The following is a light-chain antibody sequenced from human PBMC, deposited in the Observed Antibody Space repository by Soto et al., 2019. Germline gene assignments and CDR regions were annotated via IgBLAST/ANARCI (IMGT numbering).Light chain of an antibody. CDR1: SSDVGGYNY. J-gene: IGLJ2*01. Sequence: QSVPTQPPSASGSPGQSVTFSCTGTSSDVGGYNYVSWYQQYPGKAPKLMIYEVYKRHSGVPDRFSGSKSSNTASLTVSGLQPEDEADYYCSAYAGSSTWVFGGGTKLTVL. CDR3: SAYAGSSTWV. V-gene: IGLV2-8*01. CDR2: EVY.